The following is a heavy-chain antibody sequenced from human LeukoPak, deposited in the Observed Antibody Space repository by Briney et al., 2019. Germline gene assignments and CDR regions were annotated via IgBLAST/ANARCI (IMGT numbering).Heavy chain of an antibody. CDR2: IQSKTDGGTT. J-gene: IGHJ6*03. CDR1: GFPFSVAW. D-gene: IGHD1-26*01. V-gene: IGHV3-15*01. Sequence: GGSLRLSCAGSGFPFSVAWMSWVRQAPGKGLEWVGLIQSKTDGGTTVYAGSVKGRFTFSRDDSKNTVYLQMNSLRAEDTAVYYCARDRRRWELLGRGEYYYMDVWGKGTTVTVSS. CDR3: ARDRRRWELLGRGEYYYMDV.